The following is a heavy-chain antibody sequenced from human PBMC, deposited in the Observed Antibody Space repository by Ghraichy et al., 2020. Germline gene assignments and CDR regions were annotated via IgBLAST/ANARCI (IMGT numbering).Heavy chain of an antibody. CDR3: AKDKFGDSSGYIFDY. V-gene: IGHV3-23*01. Sequence: GGSLRLSCAASGFTFSSYAMSWVRQAPGKGLEWVSAISGSGGSTYYADSVKGQFTISRDNSKNTLYLQMNSLRAEDTAVYYCAKDKFGDSSGYIFDYWGQGTLVTVSS. J-gene: IGHJ4*02. CDR1: GFTFSSYA. CDR2: ISGSGGST. D-gene: IGHD3-22*01.